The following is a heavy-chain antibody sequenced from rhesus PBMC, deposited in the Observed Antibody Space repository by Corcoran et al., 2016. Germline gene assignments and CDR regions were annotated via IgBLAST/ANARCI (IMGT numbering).Heavy chain of an antibody. Sequence: QLQLQESGPGLVKPSETLSVTCAVSGGSISSSYWSWIRQAPGKGLEWIGYIYGSGSRTHYNPSLRSRVTLAVDTSKSQLSLKLSSVTAADTAVYYCASGGDYGSSYRYWGQGVLVTVSS. CDR3: ASGGDYGSSYRY. CDR2: IYGSGSRT. CDR1: GGSISSSY. D-gene: IGHD4-29*01. J-gene: IGHJ4*01. V-gene: IGHV4-169*01.